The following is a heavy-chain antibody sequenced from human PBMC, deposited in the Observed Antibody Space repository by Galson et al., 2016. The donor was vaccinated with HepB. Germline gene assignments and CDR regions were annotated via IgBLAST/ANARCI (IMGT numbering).Heavy chain of an antibody. J-gene: IGHJ5*02. CDR3: AKTDWDYDGANWFDP. V-gene: IGHV3-23*01. CDR2: ISGSGGST. CDR1: GFTFSSYA. Sequence: SLRLSCAASGFTFSSYALTWVRQAPGQGLEWVSVISGSGGSTYYADSVKGRFTISRDNSKNTLYLQMNSLRAEDTAVYYCAKTDWDYDGANWFDPWGQGTLVTVSS. D-gene: IGHD4-17*01.